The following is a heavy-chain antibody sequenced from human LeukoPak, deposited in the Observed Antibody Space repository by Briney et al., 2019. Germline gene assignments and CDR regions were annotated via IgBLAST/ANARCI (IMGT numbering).Heavy chain of an antibody. CDR1: GFTFTSYA. CDR2: ISGSGGST. J-gene: IGHJ4*02. CDR3: AKGPGYSSSWY. D-gene: IGHD6-13*01. V-gene: IGHV3-23*01. Sequence: GGSLRLSCSASGFTFTSYAMHWVRQAPGKGLEWVSAISGSGGSTYYADSVKGRFTISRDNSKNTLYLQMNSLRAEDTAVYYCAKGPGYSSSWYWGQGTLVTVSS.